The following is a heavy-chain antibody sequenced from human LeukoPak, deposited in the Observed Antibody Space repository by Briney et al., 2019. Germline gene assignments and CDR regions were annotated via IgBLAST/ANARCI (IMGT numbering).Heavy chain of an antibody. D-gene: IGHD3-9*01. CDR2: ISYDGSNK. V-gene: IGHV3-30*18. CDR1: GFTFSSYG. Sequence: GGSLRLSCAASGFTFSSYGMHWVRQAPGKGLEWVAVISYDGSNKYYADSVKGRFTIPRDNSKNTLYLQMNSLRAEDTAVYYCAKAFYDILTGFPNWGQGTLVTVSS. J-gene: IGHJ4*02. CDR3: AKAFYDILTGFPN.